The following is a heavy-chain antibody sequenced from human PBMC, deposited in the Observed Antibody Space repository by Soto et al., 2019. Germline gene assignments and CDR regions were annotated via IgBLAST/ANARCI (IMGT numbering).Heavy chain of an antibody. Sequence: KGLEWVSYISSSSSTIYYADSVKGRFTISRDNAKNSLYLQMNSLRDEDTAVYYCARDPPPEYSGYDYHYFDYWGQGTLVTVSS. V-gene: IGHV3-48*02. CDR3: ARDPPPEYSGYDYHYFDY. CDR2: ISSSSSTI. D-gene: IGHD5-12*01. J-gene: IGHJ4*02.